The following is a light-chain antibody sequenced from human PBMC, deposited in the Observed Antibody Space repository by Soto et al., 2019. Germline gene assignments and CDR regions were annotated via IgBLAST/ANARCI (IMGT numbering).Light chain of an antibody. CDR2: ASS. CDR3: YQRYLTPT. V-gene: IGKV1-39*01. J-gene: IGKJ2*01. Sequence: DIQMTQSPSSLSASVGDRVTITCRTSQSVSIYVNWYQQKPGKAPILLIYASSSLQSGVPSRFSGSGSGTDFTLTISSLDPEDFATYYCYQRYLTPTFGLG. CDR1: QSVSIY.